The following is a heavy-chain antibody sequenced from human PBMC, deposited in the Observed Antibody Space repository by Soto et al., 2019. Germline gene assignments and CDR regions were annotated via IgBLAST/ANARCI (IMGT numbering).Heavy chain of an antibody. CDR3: AKDRIPVAGYYYFDS. CDR1: GFAFNTYG. D-gene: IGHD6-19*01. J-gene: IGHJ4*02. V-gene: IGHV3-33*03. CDR2: ISYDASST. Sequence: GGSLRLSCVASGFAFNTYGMHWVRQAPGRGLEWVALISYDASSTLYADSVRGRFTISRDNSKNTLYLQMTSLSREDTALYYCAKDRIPVAGYYYFDSWGQGALVTVSS.